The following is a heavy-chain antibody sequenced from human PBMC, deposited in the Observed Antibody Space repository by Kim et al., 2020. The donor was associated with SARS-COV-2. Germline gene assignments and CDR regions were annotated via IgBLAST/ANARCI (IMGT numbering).Heavy chain of an antibody. J-gene: IGHJ4*02. V-gene: IGHV4-31*02. CDR3: ARVGDSGWYVLYFDY. D-gene: IGHD6-19*01. Sequence: TGLECIGYSYYSGSTSSNPSLMSRVTISVDTSKNQFSLKLSSVTAADTAVYYCARVGDSGWYVLYFDYWGQGTLVTVSS. CDR2: SYYSGST.